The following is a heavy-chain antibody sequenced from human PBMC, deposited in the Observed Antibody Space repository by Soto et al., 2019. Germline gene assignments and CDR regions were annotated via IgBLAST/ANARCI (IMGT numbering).Heavy chain of an antibody. V-gene: IGHV4-59*01. CDR2: IYYSGST. J-gene: IGHJ4*02. D-gene: IGHD3-22*01. Sequence: PSETLSLTCTVSGGSISSYYWIWIRQPPGGGLEWIGYIYYSGSTNYNPSLKSRVTISVDTSTNRFSLRLSSVTAADTAMYYCARLTYYDSTGYFDYWGQGTLVTVSS. CDR1: GGSISSYY. CDR3: ARLTYYDSTGYFDY.